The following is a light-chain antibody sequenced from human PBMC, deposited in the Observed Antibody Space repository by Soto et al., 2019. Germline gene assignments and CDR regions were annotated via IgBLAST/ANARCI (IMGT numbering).Light chain of an antibody. CDR1: QSVSYY. J-gene: IGKJ1*01. V-gene: IGKV3-11*01. Sequence: LLYTQSPATLSLSPVEIAAFSCRASQSVSYYLAWYQQIPGQAPRLLVYDTSNRATDIPARFRGSGSGTDFTLTITRLEPEDFAVYYCQQYGSSLWTFGQRTNVDIK. CDR3: QQYGSSLWT. CDR2: DTS.